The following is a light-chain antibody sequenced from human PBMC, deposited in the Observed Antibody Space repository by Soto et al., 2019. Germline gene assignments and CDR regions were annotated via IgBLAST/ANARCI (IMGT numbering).Light chain of an antibody. CDR2: EGS. CDR1: SSDVGSYNL. J-gene: IGLJ1*01. V-gene: IGLV2-23*03. CDR3: CSYAGSRTFLYV. Sequence: QSVLTQPASVSGSPGQSITISCTGTSSDVGSYNLVSWYQQHPGKAPKLMIYEGSKRPSGVSNRFSGSKSGNTASLTISGLQAEDEADYYCCSYAGSRTFLYVFGTGTKVTV.